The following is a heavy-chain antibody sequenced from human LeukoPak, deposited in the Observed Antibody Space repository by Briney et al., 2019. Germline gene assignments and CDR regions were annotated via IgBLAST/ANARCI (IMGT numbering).Heavy chain of an antibody. CDR2: INHSGST. J-gene: IGHJ5*02. Sequence: SETLSLTCAVYGGSFSGYYWSWIRQPPGKGLEWIGEINHSGSTNYNPSLKSRVTISVDTSKNQFSLKLSFVTAADTAVYCCARDVNYYDSSGYPLPWGQGTLVTVSS. D-gene: IGHD3-22*01. CDR1: GGSFSGYY. V-gene: IGHV4-34*01. CDR3: ARDVNYYDSSGYPLP.